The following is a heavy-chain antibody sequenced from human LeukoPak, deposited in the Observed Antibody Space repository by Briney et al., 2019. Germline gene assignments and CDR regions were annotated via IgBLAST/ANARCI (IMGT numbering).Heavy chain of an antibody. CDR1: GGSFSGYY. V-gene: IGHV4-34*01. CDR3: ARGPSFDY. Sequence: SETLSLTCAVYGGSFSGYYWSWIRQPPGKGLEWIGEINHSGSTNYNPSLKSRVTISVDTSKNQFSLKLSSETAADTAVYYCARGPSFDYWGQGTLVTVSS. CDR2: INHSGST. J-gene: IGHJ4*02.